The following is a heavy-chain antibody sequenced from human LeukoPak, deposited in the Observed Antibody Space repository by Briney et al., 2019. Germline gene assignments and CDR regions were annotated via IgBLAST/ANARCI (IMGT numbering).Heavy chain of an antibody. CDR3: ARHLPYYYDSSGYSS. CDR1: GGSISSSSYY. CDR2: IYYSGST. Sequence: SETLSLTCTVSGGSISSSSYYWGWIRQPPGKGLEWIGSIYYSGSTYYNPSLKSRVTISVDTSKNQFSLKLSSVTTADTAVYYCARHLPYYYDSSGYSSWGQGTLVTVSS. J-gene: IGHJ5*02. D-gene: IGHD3-22*01. V-gene: IGHV4-39*01.